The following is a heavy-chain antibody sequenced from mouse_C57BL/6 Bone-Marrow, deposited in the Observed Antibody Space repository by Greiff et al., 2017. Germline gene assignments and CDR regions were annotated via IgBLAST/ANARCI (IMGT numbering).Heavy chain of an antibody. Sequence: EVQVVESGGGLVKPGGSLKLSCAASGFTFSDYGMHWVRQAPEKGLEWVAYISSGSSTIYYADTVKGRFTISRDNAKNTLFLQMTSLRSEDTAMYYCARFVYYGSSYDWYFDVWGTGTTVTVSS. V-gene: IGHV5-17*01. J-gene: IGHJ1*03. CDR3: ARFVYYGSSYDWYFDV. CDR2: ISSGSSTI. CDR1: GFTFSDYG. D-gene: IGHD1-1*01.